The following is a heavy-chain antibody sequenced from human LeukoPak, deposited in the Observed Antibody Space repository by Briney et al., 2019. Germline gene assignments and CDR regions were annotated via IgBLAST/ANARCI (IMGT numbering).Heavy chain of an antibody. D-gene: IGHD3-10*01. CDR2: INNDGSDK. Sequence: GGSLRLSCTVSGFPFSTYYMGWLRQPPGKGLEWVAMINNDGSDKSYVDSLKGRFTISRDNAKNSLFIQMSSLTAEDTAVYYCAFLVREPQHWGRGTLVTVSS. CDR1: GFPFSTYY. V-gene: IGHV3-7*01. J-gene: IGHJ1*01. CDR3: AFLVREPQH.